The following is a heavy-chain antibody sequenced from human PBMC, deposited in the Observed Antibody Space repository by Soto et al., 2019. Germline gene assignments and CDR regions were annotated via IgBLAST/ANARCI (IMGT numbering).Heavy chain of an antibody. J-gene: IGHJ4*02. CDR3: GRPDYGSGSYPDY. D-gene: IGHD3-10*01. CDR2: ISYDGGNK. CDR1: GFTFSSYA. V-gene: IGHV3-30-3*01. Sequence: QVQLVESGGGVVQPGRSLRLSCAASGFTFSSYAMHWVRQAPGKGLEWVAVISYDGGNKYYADSVKGRFTISRDNSKNTRYLQINSLGAEDTAGYYCGRPDYGSGSYPDYWGQGTLVSVSS.